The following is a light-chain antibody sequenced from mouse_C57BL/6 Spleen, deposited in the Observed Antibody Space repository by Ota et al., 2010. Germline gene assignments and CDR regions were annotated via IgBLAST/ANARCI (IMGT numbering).Light chain of an antibody. Sequence: DIQMTQTTSSLSASLGDRVTISCSASQGISNYLNWYQQKPDGTIKLLIYYTSSLHSGVPSRFSGSGSGTDFTLNIHPVEEEDAATYYCQQSIEDPYTFGRGTK. CDR1: QGISNY. CDR3: QQSIEDPYT. V-gene: IGKV10-94*01. CDR2: YTS. J-gene: IGKJ2*01.